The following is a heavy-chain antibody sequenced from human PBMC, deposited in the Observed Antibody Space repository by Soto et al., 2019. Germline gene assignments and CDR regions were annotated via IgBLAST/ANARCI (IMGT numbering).Heavy chain of an antibody. CDR2: IIPIFGTA. J-gene: IGHJ4*02. Sequence: SVKVSCKASGGTFSSYAISWVRQAPGQGLEWMGGIIPIFGTANYAQKFQGRVTITADESTSTAYMELSSLRSEDTAVYYCARDQWEPPHYFDYWGQGTLVTVSS. CDR1: GGTFSSYA. D-gene: IGHD1-26*01. CDR3: ARDQWEPPHYFDY. V-gene: IGHV1-69*13.